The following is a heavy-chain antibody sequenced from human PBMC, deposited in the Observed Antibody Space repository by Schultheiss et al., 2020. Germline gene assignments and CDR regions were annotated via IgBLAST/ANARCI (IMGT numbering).Heavy chain of an antibody. Sequence: SQTLSLTCTVSGGSISSSSYYWGWIRQPPGKGLEWIGSIYYSGSTYYNPSLKSRVTISVDTSKNQFSLKLNSVTAADTAVYYCTRSCDSTTCYNYYYYYMAVWGKGTTVTVSS. CDR3: TRSCDSTTCYNYYYYYMAV. CDR2: IYYSGST. CDR1: GGSISSSSYY. D-gene: IGHD2/OR15-2a*01. V-gene: IGHV4-39*07. J-gene: IGHJ6*03.